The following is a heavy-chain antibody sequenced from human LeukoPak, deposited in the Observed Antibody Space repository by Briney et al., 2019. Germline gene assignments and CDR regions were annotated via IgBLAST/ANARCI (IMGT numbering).Heavy chain of an antibody. CDR2: VYHSGGT. J-gene: IGHJ5*02. Sequence: SETLSLTCTVSGGSISGYYWTWIRQPPGKGLEWIGYVYHSGGTSYNPSLKSRVTIAVDTSKNQFSLKLTSVTAADTAVYYSARDNADYASGGDWFDPWGQGTLVTVSS. CDR3: ARDNADYASGGDWFDP. V-gene: IGHV4-59*01. D-gene: IGHD3-10*01. CDR1: GGSISGYY.